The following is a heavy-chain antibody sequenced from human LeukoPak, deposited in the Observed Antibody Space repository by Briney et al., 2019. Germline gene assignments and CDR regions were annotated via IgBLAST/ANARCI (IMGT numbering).Heavy chain of an antibody. CDR3: ARGDPNPDFWSGYYDSYYYYYYMDV. CDR1: GYSISSGYY. Sequence: SETLSLTCTVSGYSISSGYYWSWIRQPPGKGLEWIGYIYYSGSTNYNPSLKSRVTISVDTSKNQFSLKLSSVTAADTAVYYCARGDPNPDFWSGYYDSYYYYYYMDVWGKGTTVTVSS. CDR2: IYYSGST. V-gene: IGHV4-61*01. J-gene: IGHJ6*03. D-gene: IGHD3-3*01.